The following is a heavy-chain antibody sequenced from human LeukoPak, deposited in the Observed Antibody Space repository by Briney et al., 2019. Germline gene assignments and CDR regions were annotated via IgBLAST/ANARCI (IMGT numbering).Heavy chain of an antibody. CDR3: TGSYSSSWYDY. CDR2: IKSKTDGGTT. J-gene: IGHJ4*02. D-gene: IGHD6-13*01. CDR1: GFTFSNAW. V-gene: IGHV3-15*01. Sequence: GGSLRLSCAASGFTFSNAWMSWVRQAPGKGREWVGRIKSKTDGGTTDYAAPVKGRFTISRDDSKNTLYLQMNSLKTEDTAVYYCTGSYSSSWYDYWGQGTLVTVSS.